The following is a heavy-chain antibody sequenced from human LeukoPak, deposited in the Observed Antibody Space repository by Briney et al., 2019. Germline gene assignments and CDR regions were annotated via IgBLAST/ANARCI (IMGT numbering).Heavy chain of an antibody. CDR3: ATGYFDWLRAFDI. CDR2: ISTYNGDT. Sequence: GASVKVSCKASGYTFTSYGISWVRQAPGQGLEWMGWISTYNGDTNYAQKLQGRVTMTTDTSTSTAYMELRSLRSDDTAVYYCATGYFDWLRAFDIWGQGTMVTVSS. J-gene: IGHJ3*02. V-gene: IGHV1-18*01. CDR1: GYTFTSYG. D-gene: IGHD3-9*01.